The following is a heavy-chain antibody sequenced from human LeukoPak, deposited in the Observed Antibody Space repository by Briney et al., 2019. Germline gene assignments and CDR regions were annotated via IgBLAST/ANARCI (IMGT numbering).Heavy chain of an antibody. V-gene: IGHV4-30-4*01. CDR3: ARHEFDSGSLPYFDY. CDR2: IYYSGST. J-gene: IGHJ4*02. D-gene: IGHD3-10*01. Sequence: SQTLSLTCTVSGGSISSGDYYWSWIRQPPGKGLESIGFIYYSGSTYYNPSLKSRVTISVDTSKNQFSLKLSAVTAADTAVYYCARHEFDSGSLPYFDYWGQGILVTVSS. CDR1: GGSISSGDYY.